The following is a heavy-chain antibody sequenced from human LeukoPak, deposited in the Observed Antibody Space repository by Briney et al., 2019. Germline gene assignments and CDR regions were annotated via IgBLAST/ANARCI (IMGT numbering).Heavy chain of an antibody. J-gene: IGHJ5*02. D-gene: IGHD3-22*01. V-gene: IGHV3-48*01. CDR1: GFTFSSYS. CDR2: ISSSSSTI. Sequence: GSLRLSCAASGFTFSSYSMNWVRQAPGKGLEWVSYISSSSSTIYYADSVKGRFTISRDNAKNSLYLQMNSLRAEDTAVYYCARDLAPDYYDNHWGQGTLVTVSS. CDR3: ARDLAPDYYDNH.